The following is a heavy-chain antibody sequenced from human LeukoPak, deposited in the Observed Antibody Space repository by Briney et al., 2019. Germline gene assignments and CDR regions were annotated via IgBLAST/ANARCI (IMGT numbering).Heavy chain of an antibody. J-gene: IGHJ6*02. Sequence: SETLSLTCTVSGGSISSYYWSWIRQPPGKGLEWIGYIYYSGSTNYNPSLKSRVTISVDTSKNQFSLKLSSVTAADTTVYYCARDPGSTMVRGANGMDVWGQGTTVTVSS. V-gene: IGHV4-59*01. CDR2: IYYSGST. CDR3: ARDPGSTMVRGANGMDV. D-gene: IGHD3-10*01. CDR1: GGSISSYY.